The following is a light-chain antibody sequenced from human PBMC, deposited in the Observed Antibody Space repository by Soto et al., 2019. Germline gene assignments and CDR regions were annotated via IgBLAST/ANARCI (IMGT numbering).Light chain of an antibody. CDR1: DSNIGAGFD. V-gene: IGLV1-40*01. CDR3: QSYDSSLSGVI. CDR2: GNT. J-gene: IGLJ2*01. Sequence: QSALTQPPSVSGAPGQRVTISCTGTDSNIGAGFDVHWYQQLPGTAPKLLIFGNTDKPSGVSDRFSGAKSGTSASLAITGLQTDDEADYYCQSYDSSLSGVIFGGGTKVTVL.